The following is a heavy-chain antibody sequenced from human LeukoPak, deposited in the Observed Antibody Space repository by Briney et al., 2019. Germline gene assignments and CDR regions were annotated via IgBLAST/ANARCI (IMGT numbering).Heavy chain of an antibody. D-gene: IGHD6-19*01. V-gene: IGHV3-30*04. J-gene: IGHJ5*02. CDR1: GFTFSSYA. CDR3: ARDSSGPLHA. Sequence: GGSLRLSCAASGFTFSSYAMHWVRQAPGKGLEGVAVISYDGSNKYYADSVKGRFTISRDNSKNTLYLQMNSLRAEDTAVYYCARDSSGPLHAWGQGTLVTVSS. CDR2: ISYDGSNK.